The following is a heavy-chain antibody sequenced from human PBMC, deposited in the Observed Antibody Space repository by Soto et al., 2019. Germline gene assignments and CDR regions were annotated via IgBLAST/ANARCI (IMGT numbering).Heavy chain of an antibody. J-gene: IGHJ5*01. CDR3: ARVRQGCSANNCYFDP. Sequence: SETLSLTCTLSGGSVRAPDWWNWVRQSPDKGLEWIAEVHISGHSNYNPSLRSRISVSIDSSKNQFYLNLNSVTAADTAIYYCARVRQGCSANNCYFDPWGQGTQVTVSS. CDR1: GGSVRAPDW. D-gene: IGHD1-1*01. CDR2: VHISGHS. V-gene: IGHV4-4*02.